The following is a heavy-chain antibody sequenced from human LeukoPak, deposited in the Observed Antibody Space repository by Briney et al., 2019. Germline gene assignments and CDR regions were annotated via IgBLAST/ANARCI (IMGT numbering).Heavy chain of an antibody. D-gene: IGHD3-3*01. V-gene: IGHV3-7*03. CDR2: IKNDGAVK. Sequence: GGSLRLSCAASGFTFSYHWMTWVRQAPGKGLEWVANIKNDGAVKNYVDSVKGRFTISRDNAKNSLYLQMNSLRAEDTAVYYCAKDRVRFLEWLFGYWGQGTLVTVSS. CDR3: AKDRVRFLEWLFGY. CDR1: GFTFSYHW. J-gene: IGHJ4*02.